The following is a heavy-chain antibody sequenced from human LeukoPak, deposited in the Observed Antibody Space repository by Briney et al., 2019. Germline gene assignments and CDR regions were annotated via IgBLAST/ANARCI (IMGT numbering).Heavy chain of an antibody. D-gene: IGHD3-22*01. CDR3: ARAPYYYDSSGSPPFDY. V-gene: IGHV4-31*02. CDR2: IYYSGST. J-gene: IGHJ4*02. Sequence: SWVRQHPGKGLEWIGYIYYSGSTYYNPSLKSRVTISVDTSKNQFSLKLSSVTAADTAVYYCARAPYYYDSSGSPPFDYWGQGTLVTVSS.